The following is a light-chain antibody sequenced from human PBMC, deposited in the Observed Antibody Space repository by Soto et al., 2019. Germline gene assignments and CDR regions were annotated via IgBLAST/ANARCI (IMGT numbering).Light chain of an antibody. V-gene: IGKV3-11*01. CDR3: QQRSNWPPIT. CDR2: DAS. Sequence: EIVLTQSPSTLSWSPGERATLSCRASQSVSSYLAWYQQKPGQAPRLLIYDASNRATGIPARFSGSGSGTDFTLTISSLEPEDFAVYYCQQRSNWPPITFGQGRLLAIK. J-gene: IGKJ5*01. CDR1: QSVSSY.